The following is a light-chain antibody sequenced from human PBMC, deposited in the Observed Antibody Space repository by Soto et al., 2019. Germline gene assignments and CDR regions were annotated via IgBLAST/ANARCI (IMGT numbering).Light chain of an antibody. CDR2: KAS. J-gene: IGKJ1*01. CDR3: QQNNSYPWT. V-gene: IGKV1-5*03. CDR1: QSISSW. Sequence: DIQMTQSPSTLSASVGDRVTITCRASQSISSWLAWYQQKPGKAPKLLIYKASSLESGVPSRFSGSGSGTEFTLTISSLQPDDFATYYCQQNNSYPWTFGQGTKVEIE.